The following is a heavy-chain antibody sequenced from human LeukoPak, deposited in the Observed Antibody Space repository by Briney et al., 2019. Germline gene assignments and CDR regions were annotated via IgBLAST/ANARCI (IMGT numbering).Heavy chain of an antibody. Sequence: GGSLRLSCVASGFTFSSYSMNWVRQAPGKGLEWVAVISYDGSNRYYADSVKGRFTISRDNSKNTLYLQMNSLRAEDTAMYYCARVAAAAYYDAFDIWGQGTMVTVSS. CDR2: ISYDGSNR. V-gene: IGHV3-30*03. CDR3: ARVAAAAYYDAFDI. D-gene: IGHD6-13*01. CDR1: GFTFSSYS. J-gene: IGHJ3*02.